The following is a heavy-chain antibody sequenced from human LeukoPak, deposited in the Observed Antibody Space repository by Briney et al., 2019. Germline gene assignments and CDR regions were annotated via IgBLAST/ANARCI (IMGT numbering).Heavy chain of an antibody. CDR3: AKDFRIGYSAHFDY. Sequence: PGGSLRLSCAASGFTFSNYAMNWVRQAPGKGLEWVSGISGGDGTTFYADSVKGRFSISRDNSKNTLYLQMDSLRGEDTAVYYCAKDFRIGYSAHFDYWGQGALVTVSS. CDR1: GFTFSNYA. D-gene: IGHD2-21*01. CDR2: ISGGDGTT. V-gene: IGHV3-23*01. J-gene: IGHJ4*02.